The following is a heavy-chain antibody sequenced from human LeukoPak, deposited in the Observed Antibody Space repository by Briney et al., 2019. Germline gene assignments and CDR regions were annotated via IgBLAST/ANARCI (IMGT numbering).Heavy chain of an antibody. Sequence: PGGSLRLSCAASGFTFSSYWMSWVRQAPGKGLEWVANIKQDGSEKYYVDSVKGRFTISRDNAKNSLYLQMNSLRAEDTAVYYCAREEGGKYSSGWYEAYFDYWGQGTLVTVSS. J-gene: IGHJ4*02. V-gene: IGHV3-7*03. CDR1: GFTFSSYW. CDR3: AREEGGKYSSGWYEAYFDY. D-gene: IGHD6-19*01. CDR2: IKQDGSEK.